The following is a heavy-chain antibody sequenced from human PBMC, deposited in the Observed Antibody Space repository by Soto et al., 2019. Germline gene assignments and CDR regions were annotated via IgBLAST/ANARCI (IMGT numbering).Heavy chain of an antibody. V-gene: IGHV3-23*01. CDR2: ITNTGGGT. Sequence: EVQLSESGGGLVQPGGSLRLSCAASGFMFNTYAMTWVRQAPGKGLEWVATITNTGGGTYYADSVKGRFTISRDNSNNRLYLQMYCLRAEDTAVYFCASRPRYYIMDVWGQGTTVTVSS. CDR1: GFMFNTYA. CDR3: ASRPRYYIMDV. J-gene: IGHJ6*02.